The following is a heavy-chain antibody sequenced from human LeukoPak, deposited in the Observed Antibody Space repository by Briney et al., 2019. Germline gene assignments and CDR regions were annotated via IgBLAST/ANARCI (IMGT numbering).Heavy chain of an antibody. CDR2: IYYSGST. D-gene: IGHD3-10*01. V-gene: IGHV4-39*01. CDR3: ARHRARNTMVRGAIDY. J-gene: IGHJ4*02. Sequence: SETLSLTCTVSGGSISSSSYYWGWIRQPPGKGLEWIGSIYYSGSTYYNPSLKSRVTISVDTSKNQFSLKLSSVTAADTAVYYCARHRARNTMVRGAIDYWGQGTLVTVSS. CDR1: GGSISSSSYY.